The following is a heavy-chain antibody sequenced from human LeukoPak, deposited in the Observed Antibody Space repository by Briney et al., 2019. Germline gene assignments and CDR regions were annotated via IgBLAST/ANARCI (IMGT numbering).Heavy chain of an antibody. D-gene: IGHD2-2*01. V-gene: IGHV4-4*07. J-gene: IGHJ6*03. CDR1: GGSISSYY. Sequence: SETLSLTCSVSGGSISSYYWSWIRKPAGKGLEWIGRIYSSGTTNYSPSLNTRVVMSVDMSKNHLSLKLMSVTAADTAVYYCARDRGSTSEGYYYYMDVWGRGTTVTISS. CDR3: ARDRGSTSEGYYYYMDV. CDR2: IYSSGTT.